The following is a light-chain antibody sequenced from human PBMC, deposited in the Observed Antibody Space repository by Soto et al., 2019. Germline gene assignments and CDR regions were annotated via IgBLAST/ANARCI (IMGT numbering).Light chain of an antibody. CDR1: SSDVGGYNY. Sequence: QSALTQPASVSGSPGQSITISCTGTSSDVGGYNYVSWYQQHPGKAPKLMIYDVSNRPSGVSNRCSGSKSGNKASLTISGLQAEDEADYYCSSYTSSSSRVVFGGGTKLTVL. CDR2: DVS. CDR3: SSYTSSSSRVV. V-gene: IGLV2-14*01. J-gene: IGLJ2*01.